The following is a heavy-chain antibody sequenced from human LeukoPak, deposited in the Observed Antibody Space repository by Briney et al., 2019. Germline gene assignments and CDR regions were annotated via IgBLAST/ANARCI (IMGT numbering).Heavy chain of an antibody. J-gene: IGHJ4*02. Sequence: SETLSLTCTVSGGSITSRSYYWGWIRQPPGKGLEWIGSISYSGSPHYNPSLESRVTMSVETSKNQFSLKLSSVTAADTAAYYCATGGGIAVAHAWGQGIVVTVSS. V-gene: IGHV4-39*01. CDR2: ISYSGSP. CDR3: ATGGGIAVAHA. D-gene: IGHD6-19*01. CDR1: GGSITSRSYY.